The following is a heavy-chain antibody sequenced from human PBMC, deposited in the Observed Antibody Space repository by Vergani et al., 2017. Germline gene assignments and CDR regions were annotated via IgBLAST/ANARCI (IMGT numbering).Heavy chain of an antibody. V-gene: IGHV3-64*01. CDR2: ISSDGGSA. CDR1: GFTFRSYA. Sequence: EVQLVESGGGLVQPGGSLRLSCAASGFTFRSYAMHWVRQAPGKGLEYVSAISSDGGSAYYARSVKARFTISRDNSKNTLYLQMGSLRAEDMAVYYCARAWPYSSSYYFDCWGQGTLVTVSS. D-gene: IGHD6-6*01. J-gene: IGHJ4*02. CDR3: ARAWPYSSSYYFDC.